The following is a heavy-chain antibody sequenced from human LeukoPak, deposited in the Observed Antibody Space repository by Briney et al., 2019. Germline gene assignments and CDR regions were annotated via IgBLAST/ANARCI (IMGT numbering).Heavy chain of an antibody. Sequence: ASVKVSCKASGYTFTSDGISWVRQSPGQGLEWMGWISAYNGNTNYAQKLQGRVTMTTDTSTSTAYMELRSLRSDDTAVYYCARVQDCSSTSCYAFDYWGQGTLVTVSS. D-gene: IGHD2-2*01. V-gene: IGHV1-18*01. CDR2: ISAYNGNT. CDR3: ARVQDCSSTSCYAFDY. J-gene: IGHJ4*02. CDR1: GYTFTSDG.